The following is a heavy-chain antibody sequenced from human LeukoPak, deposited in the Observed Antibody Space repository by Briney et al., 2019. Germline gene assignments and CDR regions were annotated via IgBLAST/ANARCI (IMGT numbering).Heavy chain of an antibody. CDR3: ARDPGYSSSWYRGYFDY. CDR1: GLTVSSNY. J-gene: IGHJ4*02. CDR2: IKQDGSEK. Sequence: GGSLRLSCVASGLTVSSNYMSWVRQAPGKGLERVANIKQDGSEKYYVDSVKGRFTISRDNAKNSLYLQMNSLRAEDTAVYYCARDPGYSSSWYRGYFDYWGQGTLVTVSS. V-gene: IGHV3-7*01. D-gene: IGHD6-13*01.